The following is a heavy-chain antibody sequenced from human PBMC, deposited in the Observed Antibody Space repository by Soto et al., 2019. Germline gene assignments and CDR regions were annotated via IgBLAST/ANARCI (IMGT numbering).Heavy chain of an antibody. Sequence: SETLSLTCAVYGGSFSGYYWSWIRQPPGKGLEWIGEINHSGSTNYNPSLKSRVTISVDTSKNQFPLKLSSVTAADTAVYYCARGLPSVYCSGGSCTNWFDPWGQGTLVTVSS. CDR1: GGSFSGYY. CDR2: INHSGST. V-gene: IGHV4-34*01. D-gene: IGHD2-15*01. J-gene: IGHJ5*02. CDR3: ARGLPSVYCSGGSCTNWFDP.